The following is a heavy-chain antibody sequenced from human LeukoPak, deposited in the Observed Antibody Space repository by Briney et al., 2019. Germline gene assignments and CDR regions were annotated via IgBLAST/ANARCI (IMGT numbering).Heavy chain of an antibody. CDR2: ITSSGRTI. CDR3: ARGAYGDYVNWFDS. Sequence: GWSLRLSCAASGFTFSSYEMNWVRQAPGKGLEWVSYITSSGRTIYNADSVKGRFAISRDNAKNSLFLQMNSLRAEDTAVYYCARGAYGDYVNWFDSWGQGILVTVSS. CDR1: GFTFSSYE. D-gene: IGHD4-17*01. V-gene: IGHV3-48*03. J-gene: IGHJ5*01.